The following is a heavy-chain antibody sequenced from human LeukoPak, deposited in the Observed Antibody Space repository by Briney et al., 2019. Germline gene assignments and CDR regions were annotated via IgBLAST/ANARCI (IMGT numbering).Heavy chain of an antibody. V-gene: IGHV3-64*01. J-gene: IGHJ4*02. D-gene: IGHD6-13*01. CDR2: ISSNGGST. Sequence: PGGSLRLSCAASGFTFSSYAMHWVRQAPGKGLEYVSAISSNGGSTYYANSVKGRFTISRDNSKNTLYLQMGSLRAEDMAVYYCARSGRSPGSLGIAAAGTGLSFGYWGQGTLVTVSS. CDR3: ARSGRSPGSLGIAAAGTGLSFGY. CDR1: GFTFSSYA.